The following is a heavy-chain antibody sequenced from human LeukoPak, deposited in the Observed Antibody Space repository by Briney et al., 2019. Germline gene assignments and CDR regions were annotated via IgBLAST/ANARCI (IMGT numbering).Heavy chain of an antibody. CDR1: GFTFRSYV. D-gene: IGHD4-17*01. CDR2: ISGGGRSS. CDR3: ARAYGGLDH. V-gene: IGHV3-23*01. J-gene: IGHJ4*02. Sequence: GGSLRLSCVVSGFTFRSYVTTWVRQAPGKGLEWVSDISGGGRSSHYADSVEGRFTISRDNSKNTLYLQMSGLTVEDAAVYYCARAYGGLDHWGQGTLVIVSS.